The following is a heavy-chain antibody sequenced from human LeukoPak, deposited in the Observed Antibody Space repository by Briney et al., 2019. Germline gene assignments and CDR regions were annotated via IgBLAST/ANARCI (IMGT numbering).Heavy chain of an antibody. CDR1: GFTLSSYA. J-gene: IGHJ5*02. Sequence: GGSLRLSCAASGFTLSSYAMHWVRQAPGKGLEWVAVISYDGSNKYYADSVKGRFTISRDNSKNTLYLQMNSLRAEDTAVYYCARDLLGPVFGSSSWHNWFDPWGQGTLVTVSS. CDR2: ISYDGSNK. CDR3: ARDLLGPVFGSSSWHNWFDP. D-gene: IGHD6-13*01. V-gene: IGHV3-30-3*01.